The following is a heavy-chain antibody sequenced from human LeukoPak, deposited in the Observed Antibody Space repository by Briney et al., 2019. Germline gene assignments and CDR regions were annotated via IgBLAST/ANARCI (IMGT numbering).Heavy chain of an antibody. D-gene: IGHD3-22*01. J-gene: IGHJ3*02. V-gene: IGHV3-30*04. CDR3: ARDWDDSSGYYYSYAFDI. CDR2: ISYDGSNK. CDR1: GFTFSSYA. Sequence: PGGSLRLSCAASGFTFSSYAMHWVRQAPGKGLEWVAVISYDGSNKYYADSVKGRFTISRGNSKNTLYLQMNSLRAEDTAVYYCARDWDDSSGYYYSYAFDIWGQGTMVTVSS.